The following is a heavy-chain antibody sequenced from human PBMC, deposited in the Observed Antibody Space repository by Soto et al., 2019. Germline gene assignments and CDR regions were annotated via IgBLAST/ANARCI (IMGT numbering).Heavy chain of an antibody. CDR1: GGTFSSYA. CDR2: IIPIFGTA. Sequence: ASVKVSCKASGGTFSSYAISWVRQAPGQGLEWMGGIIPIFGTANYAQKFQGRVTITAVKSTSTAYMELSSLRSEDTAVYYCASVDDYGDYRWFDPWGQGTLVTVSS. CDR3: ASVDDYGDYRWFDP. J-gene: IGHJ5*02. D-gene: IGHD4-17*01. V-gene: IGHV1-69*06.